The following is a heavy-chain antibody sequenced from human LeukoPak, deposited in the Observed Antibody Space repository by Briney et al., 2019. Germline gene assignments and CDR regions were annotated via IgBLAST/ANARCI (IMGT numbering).Heavy chain of an antibody. D-gene: IGHD3-10*01. CDR2: IYTSGTT. CDR3: ARGLWFGDENPPYFDY. V-gene: IGHV4-61*02. CDR1: GGSISSSNYY. J-gene: IGHJ4*02. Sequence: PSETLSLTCTVSGGSISSSNYYWSWIRQPTGKGLEWIGRIYTSGTTNYNPSLKSRVTISIDTSKNQFSLKLSSVTAADTAVYYCARGLWFGDENPPYFDYWGQGTLVTVSS.